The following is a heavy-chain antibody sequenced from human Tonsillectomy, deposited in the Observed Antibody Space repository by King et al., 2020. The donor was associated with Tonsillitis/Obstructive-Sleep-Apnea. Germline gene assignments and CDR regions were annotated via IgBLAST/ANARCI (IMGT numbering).Heavy chain of an antibody. CDR2: ISYDGSNK. CDR3: ARADGPVVYCSSTTCYGQSVFDY. V-gene: IGHV3-30*04. Sequence: VQLVESGGGVVQPGRSLRLSCVVSGFTFSSYTMHWVRQAPGKGLEWVAVISYDGSNKYNADSVKGRFTISRDNSKNTLYLQMNSLRAEDTAVYYCARADGPVVYCSSTTCYGQSVFDYGGQGTLVSVSS. D-gene: IGHD2-2*01. J-gene: IGHJ4*02. CDR1: GFTFSSYT.